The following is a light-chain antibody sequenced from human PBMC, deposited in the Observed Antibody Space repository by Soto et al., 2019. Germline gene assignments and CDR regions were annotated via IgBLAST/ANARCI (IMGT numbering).Light chain of an antibody. CDR3: AAWDDSLSGRGV. CDR2: RNN. V-gene: IGLV1-47*01. CDR1: SSNIGSNY. J-gene: IGLJ3*02. Sequence: QAVVTQPPSASGTPGQRVTISCSGSSSNIGSNYVYWYQQLPGTAPKLLIYRNNQRPSGVPDRFSGSKSGTSASLAISGRRSEDEADYYCAAWDDSLSGRGVFGGGTKVTVL.